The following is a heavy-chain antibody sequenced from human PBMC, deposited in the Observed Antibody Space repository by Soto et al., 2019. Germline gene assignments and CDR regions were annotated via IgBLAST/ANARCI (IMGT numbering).Heavy chain of an antibody. CDR2: ISSSSSYT. CDR1: GFTFSDYY. Sequence: GGSLRLSCAASGFTFSDYYMSWLRQAPGKGLEWVSYISSSSSYTNYADSVKGRFTISRDNAKNSLYLQMNSLRAEDTAVYYCARIRGGGLRYFDWFHDYWGQGTLVTVSS. CDR3: ARIRGGGLRYFDWFHDY. J-gene: IGHJ4*02. D-gene: IGHD3-9*01. V-gene: IGHV3-11*06.